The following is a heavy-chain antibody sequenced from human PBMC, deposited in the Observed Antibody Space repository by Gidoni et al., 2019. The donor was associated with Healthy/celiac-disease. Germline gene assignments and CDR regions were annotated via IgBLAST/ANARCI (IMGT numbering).Heavy chain of an antibody. J-gene: IGHJ6*02. Sequence: QVQLQPWGAGLLKPSETLSLTCAVYGGSCSGYYWRWIRQPPGKGLEWIGEINHSGTTNYNPSLKSRVTISVDTSKNQFSLKLSSVTAADTAVYYCARNPVLWFGELLGYYYGMDVWGQGTTVTVSS. CDR2: INHSGTT. V-gene: IGHV4-34*01. CDR1: GGSCSGYY. CDR3: ARNPVLWFGELLGYYYGMDV. D-gene: IGHD3-10*01.